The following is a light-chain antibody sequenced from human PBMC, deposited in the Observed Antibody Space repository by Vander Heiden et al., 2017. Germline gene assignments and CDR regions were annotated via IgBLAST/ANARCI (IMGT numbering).Light chain of an antibody. Sequence: EMVLTQSPATLSLSPGERATLSCRASQSVSSYLAWYQQKPGQAPRLLIYDASNRATGIPARFSGSGSGTDFTLTISSLEPEDFAVYYCQQHSNWPLRTFGEGTKVEIK. CDR2: DAS. CDR3: QQHSNWPLRT. J-gene: IGKJ4*01. CDR1: QSVSSY. V-gene: IGKV3-11*01.